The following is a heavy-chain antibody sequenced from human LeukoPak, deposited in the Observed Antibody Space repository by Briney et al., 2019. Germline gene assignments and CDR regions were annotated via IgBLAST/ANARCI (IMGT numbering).Heavy chain of an antibody. CDR3: AKDRRAGSYDY. V-gene: IGHV3-23*01. CDR2: ISGSGGST. Sequence: GGTLRLSCAASGFTFSSYGLSWVRQAPGKGLEWVSAISGSGGSTYYADSVKGRFTISRDNSKNTLYLQMNSLRAEDTAVYYCAKDRRAGSYDYWGQGTLVTVSS. D-gene: IGHD3-10*01. J-gene: IGHJ4*02. CDR1: GFTFSSYG.